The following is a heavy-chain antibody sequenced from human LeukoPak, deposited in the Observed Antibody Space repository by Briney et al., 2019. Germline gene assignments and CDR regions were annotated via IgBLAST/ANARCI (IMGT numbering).Heavy chain of an antibody. CDR1: GGSFSGYY. V-gene: IGHV4-34*01. D-gene: IGHD4-11*01. Sequence: PTETLSLTCAVYGGSFSGYYWSWIRQPPGKGLEWIGEINHSGSTNYNPSLESRVTISVDTSKNQFSLKLSSVTAADTAVYYCARDDDYSNLIDYWGQGTLVTVSS. CDR2: INHSGST. J-gene: IGHJ4*02. CDR3: ARDDDYSNLIDY.